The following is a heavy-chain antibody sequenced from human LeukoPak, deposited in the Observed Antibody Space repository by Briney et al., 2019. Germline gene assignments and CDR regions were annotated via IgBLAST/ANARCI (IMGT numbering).Heavy chain of an antibody. J-gene: IGHJ4*02. CDR1: GGTFSSYA. V-gene: IGHV1-69*05. CDR3: ARTWSGYNPRFDH. CDR2: IIPIFGTA. Sequence: VASVKVSCKASGGTFSSYAISWVRQAPGQGLEWMGGIIPIFGTANYAQKFQGRVTITTDESTSTAYMELSSLRSEDTAVYYCARTWSGYNPRFDHWGQGTLVTVSS. D-gene: IGHD5-24*01.